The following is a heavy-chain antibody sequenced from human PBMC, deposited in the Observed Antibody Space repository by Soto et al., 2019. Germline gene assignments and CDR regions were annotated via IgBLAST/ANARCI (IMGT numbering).Heavy chain of an antibody. CDR3: ARVDGSGYYYAY. V-gene: IGHV1-69*01. Sequence: QVQLVQSGAEVKKPGSLVKVSCKASGGTFSTYTISWVRQAPGQGLEWMGGIIPIFGPADYAQKFQGRVTITADESTSTAYMELSSLRSEDTAVYYCARVDGSGYYYAYWGQGTLVTVSS. J-gene: IGHJ4*02. D-gene: IGHD3-22*01. CDR2: IIPIFGPA. CDR1: GGTFSTYT.